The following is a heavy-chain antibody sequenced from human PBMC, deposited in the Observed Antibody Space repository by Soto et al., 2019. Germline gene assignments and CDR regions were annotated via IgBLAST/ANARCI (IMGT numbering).Heavy chain of an antibody. CDR3: ARHDRGPDTPYYYYGMDV. CDR1: GGSISSSSYY. D-gene: IGHD3-22*01. Sequence: SETLSLTCTVSGGSISSSSYYWFWIRQPPGEGLEWIGSIYYSGSTYYNPSLKSRVTISVDTSKNQFSLKLSSVTAADTAVYYCARHDRGPDTPYYYYGMDVWGQGTTVTVSS. CDR2: IYYSGST. J-gene: IGHJ6*02. V-gene: IGHV4-39*01.